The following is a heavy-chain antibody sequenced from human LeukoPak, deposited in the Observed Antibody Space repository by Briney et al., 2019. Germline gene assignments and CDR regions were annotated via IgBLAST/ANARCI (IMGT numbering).Heavy chain of an antibody. CDR2: IRYDGSNK. J-gene: IGHJ4*02. Sequence: GGSLRLSCAASGFAFSNFAMHWVRQAPGKGLEWVAFIRYDGSNKYYADSVKGRFTISRDNSKNTLYLQMNSLRAEDTAVYYCAKDRGAARPGYFDYWGQGTLVTVSS. V-gene: IGHV3-30*02. CDR3: AKDRGAARPGYFDY. D-gene: IGHD6-6*01. CDR1: GFAFSNFA.